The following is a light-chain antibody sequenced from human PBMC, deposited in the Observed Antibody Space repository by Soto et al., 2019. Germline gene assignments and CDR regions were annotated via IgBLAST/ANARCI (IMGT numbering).Light chain of an antibody. V-gene: IGKV1-5*03. CDR3: QQYQSYVYT. CDR1: QSITDW. J-gene: IGKJ2*01. Sequence: DIQMTQSPSTLSASVGDSVTITCRASQSITDWLAWFQHKLGRAPKLLIYKASTLQSGVPSRFSGSGSGTEFTLTISGLQPDDFATYFCQQYQSYVYTFGQGTKLEIK. CDR2: KAS.